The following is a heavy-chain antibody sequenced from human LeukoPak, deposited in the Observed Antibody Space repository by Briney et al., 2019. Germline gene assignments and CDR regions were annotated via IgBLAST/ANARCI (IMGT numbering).Heavy chain of an antibody. CDR3: ARGALDAATPFDS. J-gene: IGHJ5*01. Sequence: RGSLRLSCEASGFIFGPYAMGWVRQAPGKGLEWVSGLSGLGYRTHYADSVRGRFIISRDNSKNSLFLQMNSLRAEDTAVYYCARGALDAATPFDSWGQGTLVTVSS. CDR1: GFIFGPYA. CDR2: LSGLGYRT. V-gene: IGHV3-23*01. D-gene: IGHD2-15*01.